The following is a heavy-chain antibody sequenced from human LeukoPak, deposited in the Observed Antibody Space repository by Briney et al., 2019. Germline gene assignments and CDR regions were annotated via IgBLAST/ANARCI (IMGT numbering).Heavy chain of an antibody. Sequence: GGSLRLSCAASGFTFSSYSMNWVRQAPGKGLEWVSYISGRSSTIYYADSVKGRFTISRDNAKNSLYLQMNSLRDEDTAVYYCAREGTYYDILTQPKYFDYWGQGTLVTVSS. V-gene: IGHV3-48*02. J-gene: IGHJ4*02. CDR2: ISGRSSTI. D-gene: IGHD3-9*01. CDR3: AREGTYYDILTQPKYFDY. CDR1: GFTFSSYS.